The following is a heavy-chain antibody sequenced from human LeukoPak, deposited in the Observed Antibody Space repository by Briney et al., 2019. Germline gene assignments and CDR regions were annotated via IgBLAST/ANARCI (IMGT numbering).Heavy chain of an antibody. CDR1: GGSFSGYY. CDR3: ARGYSSSWYGTPNYYYYYYYYMDV. J-gene: IGHJ6*03. Sequence: SETLSLTCAVYGGSFSGYYWSWIRQPPGKGLEWIGEINHSGSTNYNPSLKSRVTISVDTSKNQFSLKLSSVTAADTAVYYCARGYSSSWYGTPNYYYYYYYYMDVWGKGTTVTVSS. CDR2: INHSGST. D-gene: IGHD6-13*01. V-gene: IGHV4-34*01.